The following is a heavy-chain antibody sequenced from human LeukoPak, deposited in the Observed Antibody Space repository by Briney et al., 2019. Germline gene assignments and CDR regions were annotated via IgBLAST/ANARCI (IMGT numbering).Heavy chain of an antibody. CDR2: IIPILGIA. V-gene: IGHV1-69*04. Sequence: SVKVSCKASGGTFSSYAISWVRQTPGQGLEWMGRIIPILGIANYAQKFQGRVTITADKSTSTAYVELSSLRSEDTAVYYCARSAPYCGGDCYSNFDYWGQGTLVTVSS. CDR3: ARSAPYCGGDCYSNFDY. D-gene: IGHD2-21*02. J-gene: IGHJ4*02. CDR1: GGTFSSYA.